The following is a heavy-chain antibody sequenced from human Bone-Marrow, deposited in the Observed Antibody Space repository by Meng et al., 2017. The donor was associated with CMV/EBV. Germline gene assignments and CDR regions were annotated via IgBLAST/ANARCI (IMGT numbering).Heavy chain of an antibody. CDR1: GYTFTGYY. CDR2: INPNSGGT. V-gene: IGHV1-2*02. CDR3: ARGQAVAARRTHDY. D-gene: IGHD6-6*01. J-gene: IGHJ4*02. Sequence: ASGYTFTGYYVHWVGQAPGQGLGWMGWINPNSGGTNYAQKFQGRVAMTRDTSISTAYMELSRLRSDDTAVYYCARGQAVAARRTHDYWGQRTLVTVSS.